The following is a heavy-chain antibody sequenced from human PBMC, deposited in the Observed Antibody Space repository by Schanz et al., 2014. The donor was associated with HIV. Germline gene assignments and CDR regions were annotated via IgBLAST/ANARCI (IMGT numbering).Heavy chain of an antibody. CDR3: EKDLLSRYCSGGSCYSSY. D-gene: IGHD2-15*01. J-gene: IGHJ4*02. V-gene: IGHV3-33*06. CDR1: GFTFSSYG. Sequence: QVQLVESGGGVVQPGRSLRLSCAASGFTFSSYGMHWVRQAPGKGLEWVTVIWYDGSNKYYADSLKGRFSISRDNSKNTVYLQMNSLRAEDTAVYYCEKDLLSRYCSGGSCYSSYWGQGTLVTVSS. CDR2: IWYDGSNK.